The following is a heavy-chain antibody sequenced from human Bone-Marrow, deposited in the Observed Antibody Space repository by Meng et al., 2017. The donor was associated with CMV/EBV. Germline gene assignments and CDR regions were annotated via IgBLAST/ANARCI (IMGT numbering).Heavy chain of an antibody. CDR1: GFTFSSYA. CDR2: SRNKPNSYTT. D-gene: IGHD2-2*01. J-gene: IGHJ4*02. Sequence: GESLKISCAASGFTFSSYAMHWVRQAPGKGLEWVGRSRNKPNSYTTEYAASVKGRFTTSRDDSKNSVLLQMSSLKTEDTAVYYCAVSAGAPASLDYWGQGTLVTVSS. CDR3: AVSAGAPASLDY. V-gene: IGHV3-72*01.